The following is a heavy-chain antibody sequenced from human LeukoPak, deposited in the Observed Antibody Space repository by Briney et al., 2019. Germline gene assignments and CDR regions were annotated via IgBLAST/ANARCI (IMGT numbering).Heavy chain of an antibody. CDR3: ARGVGSSNWYGGYYFDY. CDR2: IIPIFGTA. Sequence: ASVKVSCKASGGTFSSYAISWVRQAPGQGLEWMGGIIPIFGTANYAQKFQGRVTITTDESTSTAYMELSSLRSEDTAVYYCARGVGSSNWYGGYYFDYWGQGTLVTVSS. J-gene: IGHJ4*02. D-gene: IGHD6-13*01. CDR1: GGTFSSYA. V-gene: IGHV1-69*05.